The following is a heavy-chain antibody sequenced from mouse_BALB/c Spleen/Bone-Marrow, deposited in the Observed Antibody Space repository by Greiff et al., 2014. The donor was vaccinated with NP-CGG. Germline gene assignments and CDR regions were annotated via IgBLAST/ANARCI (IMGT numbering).Heavy chain of an antibody. CDR2: INPYNGDT. CDR3: ARSGYYGSSYFDY. Sequence: VQLKESGPELVKPGASVKISCKASGYSFTGYFMNWVMQSHGKGLEWIGRINPYNGDTFYNQKFKGKATLTVDKSSSTAHMELRSLASEDSAVYYCARSGYYGSSYFDYWGQGTTLPVSS. J-gene: IGHJ2*01. V-gene: IGHV1-20*02. D-gene: IGHD1-1*01. CDR1: GYSFTGYF.